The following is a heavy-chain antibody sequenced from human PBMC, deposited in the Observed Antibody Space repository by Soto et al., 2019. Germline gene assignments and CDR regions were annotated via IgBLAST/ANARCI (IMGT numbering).Heavy chain of an antibody. CDR3: ARGGLRYFDWSPMDV. CDR1: VYTFTGYY. Sequence: SVKVSCKASVYTFTGYYTHWVRQAPGQGLEWMGWINPNSGGTNYAQKFQGWVTMTRDTSISTAYMELSRLRSDDTAVYYCARGGLRYFDWSPMDVWGQGTTVTASS. V-gene: IGHV1-2*04. D-gene: IGHD3-9*01. CDR2: INPNSGGT. J-gene: IGHJ6*02.